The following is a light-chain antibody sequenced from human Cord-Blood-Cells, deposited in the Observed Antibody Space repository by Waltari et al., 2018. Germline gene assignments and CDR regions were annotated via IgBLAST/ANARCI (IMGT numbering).Light chain of an antibody. V-gene: IGKV1-5*01. CDR2: DAS. J-gene: IGKJ1*01. CDR1: QSISSW. Sequence: DIQMTQSPSTLSASVGDRVTITCRASQSISSWLAWYQQKPGKAPKLLIYDASSLESGVPSRFSCSGSGTEFTLTISSLQPDDFATYYCQQDNSYWTFGQGTKVEIK. CDR3: QQDNSYWT.